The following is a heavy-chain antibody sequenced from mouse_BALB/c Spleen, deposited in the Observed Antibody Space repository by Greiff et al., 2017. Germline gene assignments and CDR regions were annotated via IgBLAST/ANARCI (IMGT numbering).Heavy chain of an antibody. CDR3: ARPGITTAMDY. J-gene: IGHJ4*01. D-gene: IGHD2-4*01. Sequence: DLVKPGASVKLSCKASGYTFTSYWINWIKQRPGQGLEWIGLIAPGSGSTYYNEMFKGKATLTVDTSSSTAYIQLSSLSSEDSAVYFCARPGITTAMDYWGQGTSVTVSS. V-gene: IGHV1S41*01. CDR1: GYTFTSYW. CDR2: IAPGSGST.